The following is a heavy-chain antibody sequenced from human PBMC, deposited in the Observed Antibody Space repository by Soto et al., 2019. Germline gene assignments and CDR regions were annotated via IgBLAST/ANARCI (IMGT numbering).Heavy chain of an antibody. CDR1: GGSISSSNW. D-gene: IGHD3-10*01. CDR2: IYHSGST. CDR3: ARDRPRLWLGELPHLYYYYGMDV. J-gene: IGHJ6*02. V-gene: IGHV4-4*02. Sequence: PSETLSLTCAVSGGSISSSNWWSWVRQPPGKGLEWIGEIYHSGSTNYNPSLKSRVTISVDKSKNQFSLKLSSVTAADTAVYYCARDRPRLWLGELPHLYYYYGMDVWGQGNTVT.